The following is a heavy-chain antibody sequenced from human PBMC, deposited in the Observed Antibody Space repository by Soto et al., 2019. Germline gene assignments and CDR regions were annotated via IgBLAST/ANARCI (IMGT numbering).Heavy chain of an antibody. CDR1: GYSFTSYW. CDR3: ARNKRVIWLGELYGMDV. J-gene: IGHJ6*02. V-gene: IGHV5-51*01. CDR2: IYPGDSDT. D-gene: IGHD3-10*01. Sequence: GESLKISCKGSGYSFTSYWIGWVRQIPGKGLEWMGIIYPGDSDTRYSPSFQGQVTISADKSISTAYLQWSSLKASDTAMYYRARNKRVIWLGELYGMDVWGQGTTVTVSS.